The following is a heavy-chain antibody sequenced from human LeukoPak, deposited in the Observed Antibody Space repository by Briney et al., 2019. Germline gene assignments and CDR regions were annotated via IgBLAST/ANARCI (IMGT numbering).Heavy chain of an antibody. CDR1: GGSISDYY. CDR2: IYYSGST. CDR3: ARSFYYGSGTYPPAAFDI. V-gene: IGHV4-59*08. J-gene: IGHJ3*02. D-gene: IGHD3-10*01. Sequence: SETLSLTCTVSGGSISDYYWSWIRQSPGKGQEYIGYIYYSGSTNYNPSLKSRVTISVDTSKNQFSLKLTSVTAADTAVYYCARSFYYGSGTYPPAAFDIWGQGTVVTVSS.